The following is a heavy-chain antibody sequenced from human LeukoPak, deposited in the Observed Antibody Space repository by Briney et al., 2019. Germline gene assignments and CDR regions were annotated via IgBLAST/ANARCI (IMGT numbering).Heavy chain of an antibody. CDR3: ARAAWDY. Sequence: GGSLRLSCAASGFTFDEYGMSWVRQAPGKGLEWVSVIYSDGNTYHADSVKGRFTISRDNSKNTVYLQMNSLRAEDTAMYYCARAAWDYWGQGTLVTVSS. CDR2: IYSDGNT. J-gene: IGHJ4*02. CDR1: GFTFDEYG. V-gene: IGHV3-53*01.